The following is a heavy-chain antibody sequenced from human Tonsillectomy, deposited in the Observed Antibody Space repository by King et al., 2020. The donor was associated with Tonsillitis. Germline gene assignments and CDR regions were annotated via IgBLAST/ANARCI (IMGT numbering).Heavy chain of an antibody. D-gene: IGHD3-16*02. V-gene: IGHV5-51*01. J-gene: IGHJ4*02. CDR2: IYPGDSDT. CDR3: ARHLSIVWGSYPRLTPFSLDY. Sequence: QLVQSGAEVKKPGESLKISCKGSGYRFTTYWIGWVRQMPGKGLEWMGIIYPGDSDTRYSPSFQGQVTISAAKSISTAYLQWNSLKASDTAMYYCARHLSIVWGSYPRLTPFSLDYWGQGTLVTV. CDR1: GYRFTTYW.